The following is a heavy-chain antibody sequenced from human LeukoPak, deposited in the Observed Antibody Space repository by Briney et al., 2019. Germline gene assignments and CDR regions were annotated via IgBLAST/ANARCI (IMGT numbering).Heavy chain of an antibody. CDR1: GYTFTGYY. CDR2: INPNSGGT. CDR3: ARDRQYSYGLFAFDY. Sequence: GASVKVSCKASGYTFTGYYMHWVRQAPGQGLEWMGWINPNSGGTNYAQKFQGRVTMTRDTSISTAYMELRSLRSDDTAVYYCARDRQYSYGLFAFDYWGQGTLVTVSS. V-gene: IGHV1-2*02. J-gene: IGHJ4*02. D-gene: IGHD5-18*01.